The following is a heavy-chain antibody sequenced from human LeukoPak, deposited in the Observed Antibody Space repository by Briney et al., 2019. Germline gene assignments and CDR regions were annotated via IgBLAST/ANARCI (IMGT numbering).Heavy chain of an antibody. CDR1: GFTFVDHV. Sequence: GGSLRLSCAASGFTFVDHVMYWVRQAPGKGLEWVSSISWSGDRMGYADAVKGRFTISRDNAKNSLFLQMNSLRVEDTALYYCAKDLGGSATTVWGQGTLVTVSS. J-gene: IGHJ4*02. D-gene: IGHD2-2*01. CDR3: AKDLGGSATTV. V-gene: IGHV3-9*01. CDR2: ISWSGDRM.